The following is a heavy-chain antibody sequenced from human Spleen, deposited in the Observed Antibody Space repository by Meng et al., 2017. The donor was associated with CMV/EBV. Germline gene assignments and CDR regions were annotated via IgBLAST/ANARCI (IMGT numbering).Heavy chain of an antibody. Sequence: TVSKYWMHWVRQAPGQGLVWDSVINTDGSRPRYAGSVKGRFTISRDNAKNTLYLQMNSLRAEDTAVYYCARGKYSGYDNDYYYGMDVWGQGTTVTVSS. CDR1: TVSKYW. CDR2: INTDGSRP. J-gene: IGHJ6*02. CDR3: ARGKYSGYDNDYYYGMDV. V-gene: IGHV3-74*01. D-gene: IGHD5-12*01.